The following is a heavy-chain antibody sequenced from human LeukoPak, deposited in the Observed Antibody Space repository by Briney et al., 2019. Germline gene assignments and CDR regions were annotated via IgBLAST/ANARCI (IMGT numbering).Heavy chain of an antibody. CDR3: ARGRLEKAVAATRVPASAFDI. Sequence: GGSLRLSCAASGFTVSSNYMSWVRQAPGKGLEWVSVIYSGGSTYYADSVKGRFTISRDNSKNTLYLQMNRLRAEDTAVYYCARGRLEKAVAATRVPASAFDIWGQGTMVTVSS. V-gene: IGHV3-53*01. CDR2: IYSGGST. CDR1: GFTVSSNY. D-gene: IGHD2-15*01. J-gene: IGHJ3*02.